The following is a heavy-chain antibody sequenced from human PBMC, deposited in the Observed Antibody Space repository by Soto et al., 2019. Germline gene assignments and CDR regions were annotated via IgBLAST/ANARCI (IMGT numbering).Heavy chain of an antibody. D-gene: IGHD3-10*01. CDR1: GYTFTGYY. J-gene: IGHJ6*02. CDR2: INPNSGGT. Sequence: ASVKVSCKAFGYTFTGYYMHWVRQAPGQGLEWMGWINPNSGGTNYAQKFQGWVTMTRDTSISTAYMELSRLRSDDTAVYYCARSYGTMVRGVIIPLYGMDVWGQGTTVTVSS. V-gene: IGHV1-2*04. CDR3: ARSYGTMVRGVIIPLYGMDV.